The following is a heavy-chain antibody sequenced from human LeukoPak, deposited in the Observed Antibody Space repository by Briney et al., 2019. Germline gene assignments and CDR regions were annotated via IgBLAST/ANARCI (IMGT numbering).Heavy chain of an antibody. CDR3: ASQSGSGSNYPDY. Sequence: PGESLRLSCAASGFTFSSYSMNWVRQAPGKGLELISYISSGSSAIYYADSVKGRFTISRDNAKNSLYLQTNSLRAEDTAVYYCASQSGSGSNYPDYWGQGTLLTVSS. CDR1: GFTFSSYS. D-gene: IGHD3-10*01. CDR2: ISSGSSAI. J-gene: IGHJ4*02. V-gene: IGHV3-48*01.